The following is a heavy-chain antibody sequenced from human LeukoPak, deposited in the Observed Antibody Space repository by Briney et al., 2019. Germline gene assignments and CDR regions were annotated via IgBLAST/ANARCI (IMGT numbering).Heavy chain of an antibody. CDR3: ARAGRGMATITDY. CDR1: GFTLSSYA. CDR2: ISYDGSNK. D-gene: IGHD5-24*01. Sequence: GGSLRLSCAASGFTLSSYAMHWVRQAPGKGLEWVAVISYDGSNKYYADSVKGRFTISRDNSKNTLYLQMNSLRAEDTAVYYCARAGRGMATITDYWGQGTLVTVSS. V-gene: IGHV3-30-3*01. J-gene: IGHJ4*02.